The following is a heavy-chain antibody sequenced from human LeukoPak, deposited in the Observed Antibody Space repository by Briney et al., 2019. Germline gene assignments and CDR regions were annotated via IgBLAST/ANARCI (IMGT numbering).Heavy chain of an antibody. CDR2: ISSNGGST. J-gene: IGHJ4*02. CDR1: GFTFSSYA. D-gene: IGHD3-22*01. CDR3: ARDYDSSGYYYGGLGY. V-gene: IGHV3-64*01. Sequence: GGSLRLSCAASGFTFSSYAMHWVRQAPGKGLEYVSAISSNGGSTYYANSVKGRFTISRDNSKNTLYLQMGSLRAEDMAVYYCARDYDSSGYYYGGLGYWGQGTLVTVSS.